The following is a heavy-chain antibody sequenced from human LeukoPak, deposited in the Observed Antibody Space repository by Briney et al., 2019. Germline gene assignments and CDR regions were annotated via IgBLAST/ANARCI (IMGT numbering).Heavy chain of an antibody. CDR1: GFTFSSYS. CDR2: ISSSSSYI. D-gene: IGHD6-13*01. CDR3: ARDLGRGIAAAGTYYYYYYGMDV. J-gene: IGHJ6*02. Sequence: GGSLRLSCAASGFTFSSYSMNWVRQAPGKGLEWVSSISSSSSYIYYADSVKGRFTISRDNAKNSLYLQMNSLRAEDTAVYYCARDLGRGIAAAGTYYYYYYGMDVRGQGTTVTVSS. V-gene: IGHV3-21*01.